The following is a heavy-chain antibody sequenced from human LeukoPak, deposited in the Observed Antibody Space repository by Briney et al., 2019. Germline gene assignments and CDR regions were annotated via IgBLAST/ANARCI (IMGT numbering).Heavy chain of an antibody. V-gene: IGHV3-23*01. CDR1: GFTFSSYA. D-gene: IGHD4/OR15-4a*01. CDR2: IGATSVAT. CDR3: AKIVRLTSAAFDI. Sequence: GGSLRLSCAASGFTFSSYAMSWVRQAPGKGLEWVSTIGATSVATYYADSVKGRFTISRDNSKNTMYLQMSSLRAEDTAVYYCAKIVRLTSAAFDIWGQGAMVTLSS. J-gene: IGHJ3*02.